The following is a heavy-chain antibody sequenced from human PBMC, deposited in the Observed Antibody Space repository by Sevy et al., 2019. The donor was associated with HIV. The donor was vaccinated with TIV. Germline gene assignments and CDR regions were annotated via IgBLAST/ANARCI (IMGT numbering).Heavy chain of an antibody. J-gene: IGHJ5*02. V-gene: IGHV6-1*01. Sequence: SQTLSLTCAISGDSVSSNSAAWNWIRQSPSRGLEWLGRTYYRSKWYNDYAVSVKSRITINPDTSKNQFSLQLNSVTPEDTAVYYCARVYLDCSGGSCYSGWFDPWGQGTLVTVSS. CDR3: ARVYLDCSGGSCYSGWFDP. D-gene: IGHD2-15*01. CDR1: GDSVSSNSAA. CDR2: TYYRSKWYN.